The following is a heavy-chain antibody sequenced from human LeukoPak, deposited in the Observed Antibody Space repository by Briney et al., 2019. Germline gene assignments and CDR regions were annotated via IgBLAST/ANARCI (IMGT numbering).Heavy chain of an antibody. CDR1: GYTFTGYY. D-gene: IGHD2-8*01. Sequence: ASVKVSYKASGYTFTGYYMHWVRQPPGQGLEWMGWINPNSGVTNYAQRFQGRVTMTGDTSISTAYMDLSRLRYDDTAVYYCARDRDGYCTNGVCYFDYWGQGTLVTVSS. CDR3: ARDRDGYCTNGVCYFDY. J-gene: IGHJ4*02. V-gene: IGHV1-2*02. CDR2: INPNSGVT.